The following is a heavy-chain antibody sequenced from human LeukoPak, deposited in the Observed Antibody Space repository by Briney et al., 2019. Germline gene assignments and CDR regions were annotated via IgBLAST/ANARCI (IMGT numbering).Heavy chain of an antibody. J-gene: IGHJ4*02. V-gene: IGHV3-7*01. Sequence: GGSLRLSGAASGFTFSIYWMTWVRQAPGKGLEWVANIKEDGSEKYYVDSVKGRYTISRDNAKKSLYLQMNSLRAEDTAVYYCARDWPTPRARIDYWGQGTLVTVSS. CDR3: ARDWPTPRARIDY. CDR1: GFTFSIYW. D-gene: IGHD2-15*01. CDR2: IKEDGSEK.